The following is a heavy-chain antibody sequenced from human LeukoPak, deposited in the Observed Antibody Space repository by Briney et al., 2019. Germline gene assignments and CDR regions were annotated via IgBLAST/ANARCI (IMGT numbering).Heavy chain of an antibody. CDR1: GGTFSSYA. CDR3: AREWGLESSGYYYAY. J-gene: IGHJ4*02. Sequence: ASVAVSCKASGGTFSSYAISWVRQAPGQGFEWMGGITPIFGTANFAQKFQGRVSITADGSTSTAFMELSSLRSEDTAVYYCAREWGLESSGYYYAYWGQGTLVTVSS. CDR2: ITPIFGTA. V-gene: IGHV1-69*13. D-gene: IGHD3-22*01.